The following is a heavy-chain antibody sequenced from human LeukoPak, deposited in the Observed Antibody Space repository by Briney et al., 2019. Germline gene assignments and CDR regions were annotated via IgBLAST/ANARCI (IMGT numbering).Heavy chain of an antibody. CDR1: GYTFTGYY. V-gene: IGHV1-2*02. D-gene: IGHD3-10*01. Sequence: ASVKVSCKASGYTFTGYYMHWVRQAPGQGLEWMGWINPNSGGTNYAQKFQGRVTMTRDTSISTAYMELSRLRSDDTAAYYCARLIHGSGSYQSVYWGQGTLVTVSS. J-gene: IGHJ4*02. CDR2: INPNSGGT. CDR3: ARLIHGSGSYQSVY.